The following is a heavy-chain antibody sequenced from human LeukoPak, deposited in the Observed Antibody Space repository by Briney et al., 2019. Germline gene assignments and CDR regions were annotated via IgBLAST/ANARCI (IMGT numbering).Heavy chain of an antibody. D-gene: IGHD2-2*01. CDR1: GGSISSSSYY. Sequence: SETLSLTCTVSGGSISSSSYYWGWIRQPPGKGLEWIGEINHSGSTNYNPSLKSRVTISVDTSKNQFSLKLSSVTAADTAVYYCARHRRIIDIVVVPAAKFDYWGQGTLVTVSS. V-gene: IGHV4-39*01. J-gene: IGHJ4*02. CDR3: ARHRRIIDIVVVPAAKFDY. CDR2: INHSGST.